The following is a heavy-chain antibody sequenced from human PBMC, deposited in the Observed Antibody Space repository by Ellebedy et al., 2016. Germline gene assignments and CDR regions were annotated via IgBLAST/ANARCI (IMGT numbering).Heavy chain of an antibody. V-gene: IGHV4-34*12. CDR1: GGSFSGYY. Sequence: SETLSLTXAVYGGSFSGYYWSWIRQPPGKGLEWIGSIFYSGSTYYNPSLKSRVTISMDTSKNQFSLNLSSVTAADTAVYYCARRSGSPFDYWGQGTLVTVSS. CDR2: IFYSGST. D-gene: IGHD3-10*01. CDR3: ARRSGSPFDY. J-gene: IGHJ4*02.